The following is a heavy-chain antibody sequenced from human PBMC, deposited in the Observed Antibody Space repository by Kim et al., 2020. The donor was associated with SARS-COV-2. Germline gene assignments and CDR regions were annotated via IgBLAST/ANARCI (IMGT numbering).Heavy chain of an antibody. J-gene: IGHJ4*02. V-gene: IGHV4-59*01. D-gene: IGHD3-10*01. CDR1: GGSISSYY. CDR2: IHYSGST. Sequence: SETLSLTCTVSGGSISSYYWSWIRQPPGKGLEWIAYIHYSGSTKYNPSLKSRVTISADTSKNQFSLRLSSVTAADTAVYYCAGARGSGSYYSNAPYYFDSWGQGSLVTVSS. CDR3: AGARGSGSYYSNAPYYFDS.